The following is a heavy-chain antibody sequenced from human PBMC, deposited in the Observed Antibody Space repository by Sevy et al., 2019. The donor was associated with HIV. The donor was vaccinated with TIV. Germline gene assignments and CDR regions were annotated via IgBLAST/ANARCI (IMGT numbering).Heavy chain of an antibody. CDR3: ARGHDHSNQYYYYYYMDV. Sequence: SETLSLTCTVSGGSISSGSYYWGWIRQSPGKGLEWIGTISYSGTTYYNPSLKSRVTISADTSKNQFSLNLSSVTAADTAIYYCARGHDHSNQYYYYYYMDVWGKGTTVTVSS. CDR2: ISYSGTT. V-gene: IGHV4-39*02. J-gene: IGHJ6*03. CDR1: GGSISSGSYY. D-gene: IGHD4-4*01.